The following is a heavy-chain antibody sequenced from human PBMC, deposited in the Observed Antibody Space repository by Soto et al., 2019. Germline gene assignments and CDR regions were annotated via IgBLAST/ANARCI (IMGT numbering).Heavy chain of an antibody. J-gene: IGHJ4*02. V-gene: IGHV3-33*05. Sequence: ESGGGMVQPGTSLRLSCVGSGFTFRSYVIHWVRQAPGKGLEWVALTSYDGSNNFYGDSVKGRFTISRHNSRNTVELQMDSLRFEDTALYYCARWGTTGGLDVWGQGTLVSVSS. D-gene: IGHD3-16*01. CDR3: ARWGTTGGLDV. CDR2: TSYDGSNN. CDR1: GFTFRSYV.